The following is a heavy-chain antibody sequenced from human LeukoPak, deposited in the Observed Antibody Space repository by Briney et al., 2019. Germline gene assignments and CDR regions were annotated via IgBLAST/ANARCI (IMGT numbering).Heavy chain of an antibody. Sequence: SETLSLTCAVSGGSISSGGYSWSWIRQPPGKGLEWIGYIYHSGSTYYNPSLKSRVTISVDRSKNLFSLKLSSVTAADTAVYYCARVVGADGMDVWGQGTTVTVSS. CDR3: ARVVGADGMDV. J-gene: IGHJ6*02. CDR2: IYHSGST. CDR1: GGSISSGGYS. D-gene: IGHD1-26*01. V-gene: IGHV4-30-2*01.